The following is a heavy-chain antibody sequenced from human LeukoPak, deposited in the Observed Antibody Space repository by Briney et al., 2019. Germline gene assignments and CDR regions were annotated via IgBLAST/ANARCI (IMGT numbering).Heavy chain of an antibody. V-gene: IGHV3-7*02. CDR3: ARVSYSSSYYFDY. Sequence: GGSLRLSSAASGFSFSGYWMTWVRQAPGKGLEWVAKIKQAGSEKYYVDSVKGRFTISRDNAKNSLYLQMNSLRVEDTAVYYCARVSYSSSYYFDYWGQGALVTVSS. CDR2: IKQAGSEK. D-gene: IGHD6-6*01. CDR1: GFSFSGYW. J-gene: IGHJ4*02.